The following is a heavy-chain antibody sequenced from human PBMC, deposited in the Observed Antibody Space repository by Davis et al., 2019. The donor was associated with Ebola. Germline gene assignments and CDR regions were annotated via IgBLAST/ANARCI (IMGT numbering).Heavy chain of an antibody. D-gene: IGHD3-22*01. V-gene: IGHV1-18*01. Sequence: ALVPVSCKASGYTFPSYGISWVRQAPGQGLEWMGWISPYNGNTHYAQKLQGRVTMTTDTSTSTAYMELRSLRSDDTAVYYWASDRSDYYDSSAFSYYYMDVWGKGTTVTASS. CDR3: ASDRSDYYDSSAFSYYYMDV. CDR1: GYTFPSYG. CDR2: ISPYNGNT. J-gene: IGHJ6*03.